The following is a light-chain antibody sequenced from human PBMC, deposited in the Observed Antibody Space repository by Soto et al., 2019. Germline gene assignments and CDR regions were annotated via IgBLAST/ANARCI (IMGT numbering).Light chain of an antibody. CDR2: DNN. V-gene: IGLV1-51*01. CDR1: SSNIGDNY. J-gene: IGLJ1*01. CDR3: GTWDSSLSAGI. Sequence: QSVLTQPPSVSAAPGQKVTIYCSGNSSNIGDNYVSWYQQLPGTAPKLLIYDNNKRPSGIPDRFSGSESGPSASLGITGLQTGDDADYYCGTWDSSLSAGIFGTGTKVTLL.